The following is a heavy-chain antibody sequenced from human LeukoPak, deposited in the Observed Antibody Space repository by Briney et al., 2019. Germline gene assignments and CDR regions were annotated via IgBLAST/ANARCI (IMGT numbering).Heavy chain of an antibody. CDR1: GFTFSSYA. J-gene: IGHJ4*02. D-gene: IGHD1-7*01. CDR3: AKLGGETTPY. CDR2: IGSSGDKE. Sequence: GGSLRLSCAASGFTFSSYAMSWVRQAPGKGLEWVSNIGSSGDKEYYADSVKGRFTIFRDNPKNTVYVQMNSLRAEDTAVYYCAKLGGETTPYWGQGTLVTVSS. V-gene: IGHV3-23*01.